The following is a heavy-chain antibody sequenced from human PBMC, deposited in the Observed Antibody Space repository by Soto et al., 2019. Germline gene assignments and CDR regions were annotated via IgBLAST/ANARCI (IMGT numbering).Heavy chain of an antibody. Sequence: GESLKISCKGSGYSFTSYWIGWVRQMPGKGLEWMGIIYPGDSDTRYSPSFQGQVTISADKSISTAYLQWSSLKASDTAMYYCARSILHNYYDSSGYYYYYYGMDVWGQGTTVTVSS. D-gene: IGHD3-22*01. CDR2: IYPGDSDT. J-gene: IGHJ6*02. CDR1: GYSFTSYW. CDR3: ARSILHNYYDSSGYYYYYYGMDV. V-gene: IGHV5-51*01.